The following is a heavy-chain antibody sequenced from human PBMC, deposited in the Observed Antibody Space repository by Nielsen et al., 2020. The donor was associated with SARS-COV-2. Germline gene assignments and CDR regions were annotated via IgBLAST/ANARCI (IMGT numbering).Heavy chain of an antibody. D-gene: IGHD3-22*01. J-gene: IGHJ4*02. Sequence: SETLSLTCAVYGGSFSGYYWSWIRQPPGKGLEWIGEINHSGSTNYNPSLKSRVTISVDTSKNQFSLKLSSVTAADTAVYYCAGEYYYDSSGYFDYWGQGTLVTVSS. CDR3: AGEYYYDSSGYFDY. CDR2: INHSGST. V-gene: IGHV4-34*01. CDR1: GGSFSGYY.